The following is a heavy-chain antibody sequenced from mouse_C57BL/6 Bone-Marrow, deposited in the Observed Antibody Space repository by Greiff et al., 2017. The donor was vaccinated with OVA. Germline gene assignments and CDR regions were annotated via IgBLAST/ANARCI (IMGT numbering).Heavy chain of an antibody. CDR2: LDPENGDT. CDR1: GFNIKDDY. CDR3: TNFYYYGSSYAMDY. D-gene: IGHD1-1*01. Sequence: EVKLMESGAELVRPGASVKLSCTASGFNIKDDYMHWVKQRPEQGLEWIGWLDPENGDTEYASKFQGKATITADTSSNTAYLQLSSLTSEDTAVYYCTNFYYYGSSYAMDYWGQGTSVTVSS. V-gene: IGHV14-4*01. J-gene: IGHJ4*01.